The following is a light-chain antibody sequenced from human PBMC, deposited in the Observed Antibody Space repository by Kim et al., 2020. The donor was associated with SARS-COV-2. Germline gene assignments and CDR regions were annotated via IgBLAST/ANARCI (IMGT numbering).Light chain of an antibody. Sequence: TAQLTGTQNTKNGSNRGAAWLQPHQCHPPKLLSYSNNNRPSGISDRFSASRSGNTASLTITGLQPEDEADYYCSAWDDSLSTWVFGEGTQLTVL. J-gene: IGLJ3*02. CDR3: SAWDDSLSTWV. CDR2: SNN. CDR1: TKNGSNRG. V-gene: IGLV10-54*04.